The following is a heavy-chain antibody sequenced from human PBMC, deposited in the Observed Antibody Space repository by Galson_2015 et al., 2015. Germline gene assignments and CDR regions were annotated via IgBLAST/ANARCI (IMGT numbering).Heavy chain of an antibody. CDR2: IYYSGST. CDR3: AREFEGGPPYYFDY. V-gene: IGHV4-39*07. D-gene: IGHD2-15*01. Sequence: EWIGSIYYSGSTYYNPSLKSRVTISVDTSKNQFSLKLSSVTAADTAVYYCAREFEGGPPYYFDYWGQGTLVTVSS. J-gene: IGHJ4*02.